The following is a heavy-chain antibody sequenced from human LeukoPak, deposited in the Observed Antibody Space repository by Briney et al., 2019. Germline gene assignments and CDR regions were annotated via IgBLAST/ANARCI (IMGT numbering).Heavy chain of an antibody. J-gene: IGHJ3*02. D-gene: IGHD6-19*01. CDR3: AKDSSSGWYDAFDI. V-gene: IGHV3-23*01. Sequence: PGGSLRLSCAASGFTFSNYAMSWVRQAPGKGLEWVSAISGSGGSTYYADSVKGWFPISRDNSKNTLYLQMNSLRAEDTAVYYCAKDSSSGWYDAFDIWGQGTMVTVSS. CDR2: ISGSGGST. CDR1: GFTFSNYA.